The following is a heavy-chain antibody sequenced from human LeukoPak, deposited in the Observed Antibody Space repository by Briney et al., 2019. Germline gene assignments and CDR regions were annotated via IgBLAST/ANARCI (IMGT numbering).Heavy chain of an antibody. CDR3: ARGLDSSGYYGCYFDS. V-gene: IGHV3-7*04. D-gene: IGHD3-22*01. J-gene: IGHJ4*02. CDR1: GFTFRRYW. Sequence: PGGSLRLSCAASGFTFRRYWMSWVRQAPGKGLEWVANINQDGSEMHYVDSVKGRFTISRGNAKNSLYLQMNSLRAEDTAVYYCARGLDSSGYYGCYFDSWGQGTLVTVSS. CDR2: INQDGSEM.